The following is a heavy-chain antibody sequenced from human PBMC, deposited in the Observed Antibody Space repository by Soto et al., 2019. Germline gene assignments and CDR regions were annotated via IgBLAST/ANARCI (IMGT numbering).Heavy chain of an antibody. CDR3: AFVLLGSGSPMFYFDY. J-gene: IGHJ4*02. Sequence: QVQLVESGGGVVQPGRSLRLSCAASGFSFGAYAIHWVRQAPGKGLEWVGVISYDGNDKYYADSVKGRFTIARDNTNNTLYLAMHSLGVDDMGVYYCAFVLLGSGSPMFYFDYWGQGTLVTVSS. CDR2: ISYDGNDK. D-gene: IGHD3-10*01. V-gene: IGHV3-30-3*01. CDR1: GFSFGAYA.